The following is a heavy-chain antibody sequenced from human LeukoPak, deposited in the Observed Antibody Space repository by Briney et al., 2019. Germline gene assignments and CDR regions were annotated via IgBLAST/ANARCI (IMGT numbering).Heavy chain of an antibody. Sequence: GGSPRLSCAASGFTFDDYGMNWVRQVPGKGLEWVSGMNWNGNDIGYADSVKGRFTISRDNAKNFLYLQMNSLRVEDMALYYCATSAYLDHWGQGTLVTVSS. CDR2: MNWNGNDI. J-gene: IGHJ4*02. V-gene: IGHV3-20*04. D-gene: IGHD3-16*01. CDR3: ATSAYLDH. CDR1: GFTFDDYG.